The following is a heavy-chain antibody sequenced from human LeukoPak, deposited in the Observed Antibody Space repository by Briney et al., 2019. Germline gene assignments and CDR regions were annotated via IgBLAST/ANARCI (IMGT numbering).Heavy chain of an antibody. CDR1: RYTFTGYY. CDR2: INPNSGGT. CDR3: ARVMRKGERLNFDY. J-gene: IGHJ4*02. D-gene: IGHD1-1*01. V-gene: IGHV1-2*02. Sequence: GASVQVSCKASRYTFTGYYMHWVRQAPGQGLEWMGWINPNSGGTNYAQKFQGRVTMTRDTSISTAYMELSRLRSDDTAVYYCARVMRKGERLNFDYWGQGTLVTVSS.